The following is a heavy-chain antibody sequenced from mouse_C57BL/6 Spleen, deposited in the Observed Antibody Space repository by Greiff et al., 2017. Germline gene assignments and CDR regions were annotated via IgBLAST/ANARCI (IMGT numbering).Heavy chain of an antibody. Sequence: QVQLKESGAELVKPGASVKISCKASGYAFSSYWMNWVKQRPGKGLEWIGQIYPGDGDTNYNGKFKGKATLTADKSSSTAYMQLSSLNSEDSAVDFCARGGRITTVVEGDYWGQGTTLTVSS. D-gene: IGHD1-1*01. CDR1: GYAFSSYW. CDR2: IYPGDGDT. CDR3: ARGGRITTVVEGDY. V-gene: IGHV1-80*01. J-gene: IGHJ2*01.